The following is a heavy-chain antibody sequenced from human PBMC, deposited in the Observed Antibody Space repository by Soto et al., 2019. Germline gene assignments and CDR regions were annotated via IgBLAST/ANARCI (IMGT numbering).Heavy chain of an antibody. D-gene: IGHD3-10*01. Sequence: PEGSLRLSCSASGFTFSGYWMTWVRQAPGKGLEWVANIKEDGSEKYYVDSVKGRFTISRDNPKNSLYLQMNSLRADDTAVYYCARPLYGSGSVWFDPWGQGTLVTVSS. J-gene: IGHJ5*02. CDR2: IKEDGSEK. CDR1: GFTFSGYW. CDR3: ARPLYGSGSVWFDP. V-gene: IGHV3-7*03.